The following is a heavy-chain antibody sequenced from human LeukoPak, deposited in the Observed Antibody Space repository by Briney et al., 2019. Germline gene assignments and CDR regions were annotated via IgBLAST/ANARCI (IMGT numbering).Heavy chain of an antibody. CDR2: IKQDGSEK. D-gene: IGHD6-19*01. CDR3: ARAEQWLAQPEYYFDY. J-gene: IGHJ4*02. V-gene: IGHV3-7*01. CDR1: GFTFSSYS. Sequence: RGSLRLSCAASGFTFSSYSMNWVRQAPGKGLEWVANIKQDGSEKYYVDSVKGRFTISRDNAKNSLYLQMNSPRAEDTAVYYCARAEQWLAQPEYYFDYWGQGTLVTVSS.